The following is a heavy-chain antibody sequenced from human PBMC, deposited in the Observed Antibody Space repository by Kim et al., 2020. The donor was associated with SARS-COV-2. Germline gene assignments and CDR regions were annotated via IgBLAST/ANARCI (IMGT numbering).Heavy chain of an antibody. CDR3: ARANRWGGSSSFDY. D-gene: IGHD6-13*01. V-gene: IGHV1-18*01. Sequence: ARKLQGRVTMTTDTSTSTAYMELRSLRSDDTAVYYCARANRWGGSSSFDYWGQGTLVTVSS. J-gene: IGHJ4*02.